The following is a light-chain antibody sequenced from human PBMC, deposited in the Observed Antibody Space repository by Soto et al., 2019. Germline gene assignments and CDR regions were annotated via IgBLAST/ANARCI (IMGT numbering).Light chain of an antibody. V-gene: IGKV1-5*01. CDR1: QSITTW. J-gene: IGKJ1*01. Sequence: IQMTHSPSTVSAYFGDMVTITFRASQSITTWLAWYQQRPGKAPKLLIYDVSSLQSGVPSRFSGSGSGTEFTLTISSLQPDDFATYYCQHYKMYSPWTFGQGTKVDIK. CDR3: QHYKMYSPWT. CDR2: DVS.